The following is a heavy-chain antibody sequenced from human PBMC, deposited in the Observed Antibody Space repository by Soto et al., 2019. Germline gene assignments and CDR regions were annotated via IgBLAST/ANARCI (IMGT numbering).Heavy chain of an antibody. D-gene: IGHD6-13*01. Sequence: ASVKVSCKTSGYTFTDYYVHWVRQAPGQGLEWMGWINPNSGVTNYAQKFQGWVTLTRDASVATAYMELNSLKSDDTAVFFCAVPEAGDFHYWGQGALVTVSS. J-gene: IGHJ4*02. CDR2: INPNSGVT. V-gene: IGHV1-2*04. CDR1: GYTFTDYY. CDR3: AVPEAGDFHY.